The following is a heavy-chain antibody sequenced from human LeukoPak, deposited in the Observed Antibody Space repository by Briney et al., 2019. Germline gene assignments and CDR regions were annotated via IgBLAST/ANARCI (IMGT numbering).Heavy chain of an antibody. D-gene: IGHD4-17*01. V-gene: IGHV3-23*01. CDR2: ISVSGDRI. CDR3: AKARYGDNISDGFDT. Sequence: GGSLRLSCAASGFTFSSYAMSWVRQAPGKGLEWVSSISVSGDRIFYVDSVEGRFTISRDNSKNTLFLQMSSLRAEDTAVYYCAKARYGDNISDGFDTWGQGTMVTVSS. J-gene: IGHJ3*02. CDR1: GFTFSSYA.